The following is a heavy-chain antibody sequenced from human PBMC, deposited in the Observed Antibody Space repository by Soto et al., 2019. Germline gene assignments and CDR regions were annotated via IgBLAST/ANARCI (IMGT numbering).Heavy chain of an antibody. CDR3: ARLVVVTAILWYFDL. Sequence: QLQLQESGPGLVKPSETLSLTCTVSGGSISSSSYYWGWIRQPPGKGLEWIGSIYYSGSTYYNPSFKSRVTISVDTSKNQFSLKLSSVTAADTAVYYCARLVVVTAILWYFDLWGRGTLVTVSS. D-gene: IGHD2-21*02. CDR2: IYYSGST. CDR1: GGSISSSSYY. J-gene: IGHJ2*01. V-gene: IGHV4-39*01.